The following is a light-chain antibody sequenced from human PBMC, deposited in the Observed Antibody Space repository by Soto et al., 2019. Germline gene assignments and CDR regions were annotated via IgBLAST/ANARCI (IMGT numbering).Light chain of an antibody. CDR2: DVI. V-gene: IGLV2-11*01. Sequence: QSALTQPRSVSGSPGQSVTISCTRTSGDVGGYNFVSWFQQHPGKAPKLIIYDVIKRPSRVPPHFSGPQSGTTASLTISGLQGEDAVDYVCCSYAGSYADVFGTGTKATV. CDR1: SGDVGGYNF. CDR3: CSYAGSYADV. J-gene: IGLJ1*01.